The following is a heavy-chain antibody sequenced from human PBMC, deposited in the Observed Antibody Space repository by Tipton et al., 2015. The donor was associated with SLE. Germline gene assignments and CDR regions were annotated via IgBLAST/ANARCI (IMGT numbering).Heavy chain of an antibody. Sequence: GSLRLSCAASGFTFSNYGMNWVRQAPGKGLEWVASISSSNSYIMYADSLKGRFAISSDNAKNSLYLQINSLRAEDTAVYYCVQEGYDRSGYYYSWGQGTLVTVSS. D-gene: IGHD3-22*01. CDR1: GFTFSNYG. CDR3: VQEGYDRSGYYYS. J-gene: IGHJ5*02. CDR2: ISSSNSYI. V-gene: IGHV3-21*01.